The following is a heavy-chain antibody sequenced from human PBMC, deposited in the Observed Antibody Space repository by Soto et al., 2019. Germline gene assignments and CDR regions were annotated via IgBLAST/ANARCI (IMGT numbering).Heavy chain of an antibody. V-gene: IGHV3-30-3*01. Sequence: QVQLVESGGGVVQPGRSLRLSCAASGFTFSSYAMHWVRQAPGKGLEWVAVISYDGSNKYYADSVKGRFTISRDNSKNTLYLQMNSLRAEDTAVYYCARDTGIQLWLVYYYYGMDVWGQGTTVTVSS. J-gene: IGHJ6*02. D-gene: IGHD5-18*01. CDR3: ARDTGIQLWLVYYYYGMDV. CDR1: GFTFSSYA. CDR2: ISYDGSNK.